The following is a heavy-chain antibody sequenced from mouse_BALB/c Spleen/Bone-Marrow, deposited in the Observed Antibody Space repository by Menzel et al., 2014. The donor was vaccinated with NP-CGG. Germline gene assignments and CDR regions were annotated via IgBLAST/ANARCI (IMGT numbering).Heavy chain of an antibody. CDR3: ARSRGEGY. V-gene: IGHV1-61*01. J-gene: IGHJ3*01. CDR2: IHPSGSET. CDR1: GYPLPRYR. Sequence: QVPLPKFGGELARAWGSRKLSRQASGYPLPRYRVDWGKKRPGQGLEGIWMIHPSGSETRLNQNFKDKATLTVDKSSSTAYMQLSSPTSEDSAVYYCARSRGEGYWGQGTLVTVSA.